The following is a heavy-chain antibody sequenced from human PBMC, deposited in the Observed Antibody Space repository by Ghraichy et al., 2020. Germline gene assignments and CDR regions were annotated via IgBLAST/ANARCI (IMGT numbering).Heavy chain of an antibody. D-gene: IGHD3-10*01. CDR2: TSYRSKWYI. V-gene: IGHV6-1*01. CDR1: GDSVFSNDVA. J-gene: IGHJ6*03. CDR3: ARSPKLLWYGELSTTHYHHYMDV. Sequence: SQTLSLTCAISGDSVFSNDVAWNWIRLSPSRGLEWLGRTSYRSKWYIDYSPSLKGRVTINPDAYKNQFSLQLNSVSPEDTAVYYCARSPKLLWYGELSTTHYHHYMDVWVNGTAVTVSS.